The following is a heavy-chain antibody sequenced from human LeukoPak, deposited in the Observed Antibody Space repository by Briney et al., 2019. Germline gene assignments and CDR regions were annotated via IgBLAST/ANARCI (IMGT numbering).Heavy chain of an antibody. J-gene: IGHJ3*01. D-gene: IGHD6-19*01. V-gene: IGHV3-48*01. CDR2: ITGSSSTI. CDR3: ARPTSSGWYSH. CDR1: GFTFSDYN. Sequence: GGSLRLSCAASGFTFSDYNMNWVRQAPGKGLECVSYITGSSSTIFYADSVKGRFTISRDNAKNSLYLQMNSLRAEDTAVYYCARPTSSGWYSHWGQGTMVTVSS.